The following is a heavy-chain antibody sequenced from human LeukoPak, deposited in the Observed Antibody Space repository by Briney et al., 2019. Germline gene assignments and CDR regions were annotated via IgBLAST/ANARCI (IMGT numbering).Heavy chain of an antibody. D-gene: IGHD3-3*01. CDR1: GFTFSSYA. CDR2: ISGSGGST. CDR3: AKDGRITIFGVVIDY. V-gene: IGHV3-23*01. J-gene: IGHJ4*02. Sequence: GGSLRLSCAASGFTFSSYAMSWVRQAPGEGLEWVSAISGSGGSTYYADSVKGRFTISRDNSKNTLYLQMNSLRAEDTAVYYCAKDGRITIFGVVIDYWGQGTLVTVSS.